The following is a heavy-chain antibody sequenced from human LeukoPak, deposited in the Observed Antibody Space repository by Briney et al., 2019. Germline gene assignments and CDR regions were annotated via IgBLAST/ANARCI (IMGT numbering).Heavy chain of an antibody. CDR1: GFTFSSYA. D-gene: IGHD3-22*01. Sequence: GGSLRLSCAASGFTFSSYAMSWVRQAPGKGLEWVSAISSSSSTIYYADSVKGRFTISRDNAKNSLYLQMNSLRAEDTAVYYCASSSLTYYYDSSGYRTDYWGQGTLVTVSS. J-gene: IGHJ4*02. V-gene: IGHV3-48*01. CDR3: ASSSLTYYYDSSGYRTDY. CDR2: ISSSSSTI.